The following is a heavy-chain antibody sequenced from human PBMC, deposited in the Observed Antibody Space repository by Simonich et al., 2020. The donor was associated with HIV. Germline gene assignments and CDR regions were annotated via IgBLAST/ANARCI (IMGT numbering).Heavy chain of an antibody. CDR1: GFSISINSYF. Sequence: QLQLQESGPGLVKPSETLSLTCTVSGFSISINSYFWGWIRQPPGKGLEWIGSIYYSGSTYYNPSLKSRVPISVDSSKNQFSLKLSSVTAADTAVYYCARAGYSGYDFDYWGQGTLVTVS. CDR2: IYYSGST. D-gene: IGHD5-12*01. V-gene: IGHV4-39*01. J-gene: IGHJ4*02. CDR3: ARAGYSGYDFDY.